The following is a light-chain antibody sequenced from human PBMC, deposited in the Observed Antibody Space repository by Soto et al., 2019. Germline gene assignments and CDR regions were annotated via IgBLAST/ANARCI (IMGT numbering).Light chain of an antibody. CDR3: LHDYNYPRT. J-gene: IGKJ1*01. CDR1: QGIRSE. CDR2: AAS. Sequence: AIQMTQSPSSLSASVGDRVTITCRASQGIRSELAWYQQKPGKAPNLLIYAASTLQSGVPPRFSGSGSGTDFTLTISSLQPVDFATYYCLHDYNYPRTFGQGTKVEIK. V-gene: IGKV1-6*01.